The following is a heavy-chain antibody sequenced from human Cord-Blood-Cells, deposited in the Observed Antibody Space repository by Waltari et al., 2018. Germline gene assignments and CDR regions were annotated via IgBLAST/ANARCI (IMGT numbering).Heavy chain of an antibody. V-gene: IGHV1-2*06. CDR2: INPNSGGT. D-gene: IGHD6-13*01. CDR3: ARSYGAAGTCFQH. J-gene: IGHJ1*01. CDR1: GYTFTGYY. Sequence: QVQLVQSGAEVKKPGASVKVSCKASGYTFTGYYLHWVRQAPGQGLEWMGRINPNSGGTNYAQKFQGRVTMTRDTSISTAYMELSRLRSDDTAVYYCARSYGAAGTCFQHWGQGTLVTVSS.